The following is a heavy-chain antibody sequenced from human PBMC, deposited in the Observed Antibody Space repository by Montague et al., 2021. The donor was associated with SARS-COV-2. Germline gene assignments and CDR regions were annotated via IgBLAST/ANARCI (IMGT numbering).Heavy chain of an antibody. CDR3: ARLKVAPNGGWNWFDP. J-gene: IGHJ5*02. CDR1: GGFISSGGFS. Sequence: TLSLTCSLSGGFISSGGFSWSWIRQPPGKGLEWIGHIFHTGTPHYSPSLKSRVTISIDRSENQFSLNLDSVTAADTAVYYCARLKVAPNGGWNWFDPWGQGILVTVSS. CDR2: IFHTGTP. V-gene: IGHV4-30-2*01. D-gene: IGHD6-19*01.